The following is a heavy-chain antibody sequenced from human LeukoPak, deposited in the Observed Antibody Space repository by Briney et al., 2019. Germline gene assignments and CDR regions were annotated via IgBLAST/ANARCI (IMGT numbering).Heavy chain of an antibody. CDR1: GYTFTSYG. V-gene: IGHV1-8*03. J-gene: IGHJ4*02. CDR3: ARQGKWVTKYFDY. D-gene: IGHD4-17*01. CDR2: MNPNSGNT. Sequence: ASVKVSCKASGYTFTSYGISWVRQAPGQGLEWMGWMNPNSGNTGYAQKFQDRVTITWNTSISTVYMELSSLRSDDTAVYYCARQGKWVTKYFDYWGQGTLVTVSS.